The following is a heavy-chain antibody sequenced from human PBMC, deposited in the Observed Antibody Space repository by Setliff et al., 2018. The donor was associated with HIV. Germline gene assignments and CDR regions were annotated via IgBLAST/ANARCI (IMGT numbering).Heavy chain of an antibody. CDR2: ITPSSTET. D-gene: IGHD2-15*01. CDR3: ALPYCSGGNCWSSASLPPAGWFDP. J-gene: IGHJ5*02. Sequence: GGSLRLSCAASGFTFSSHVMTWVRQAPGKGLEWVSVITPSSTETYYADSVKGRFTISRDESTSTAYMELSSLRSEDTAVYYCALPYCSGGNCWSSASLPPAGWFDPWGQGTLVTVSS. V-gene: IGHV3-23*01. CDR1: GFTFSSHV.